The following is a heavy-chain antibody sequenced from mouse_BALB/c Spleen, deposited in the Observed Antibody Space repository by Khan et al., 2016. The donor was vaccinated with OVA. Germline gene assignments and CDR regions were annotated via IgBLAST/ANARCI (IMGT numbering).Heavy chain of an antibody. CDR1: GFSLTNYG. D-gene: IGHD2-10*01. V-gene: IGHV2-6-1*01. CDR3: ARQPYYHYNIMDV. J-gene: IGHJ4*01. Sequence: QMQLEESGPGLVAPSQSLSITCTISGFSLTNYGVHWVRQPPGTGLEWLVVIWSDGSTTYNSALKSRLTITKDNSKSQVFLKMNSLQTDDTAMYFCARQPYYHYNIMDVWGAGTTVTVSS. CDR2: IWSDGST.